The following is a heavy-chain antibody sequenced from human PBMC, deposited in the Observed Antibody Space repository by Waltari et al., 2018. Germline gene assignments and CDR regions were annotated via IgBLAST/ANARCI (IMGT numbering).Heavy chain of an antibody. CDR2: IYTSGST. Sequence: QVQLQESGPGLVKPSETLSLTCTVPGGSISSYYWSWIRQPAGKGLEWIGRIYTSGSTNYNPSLKSRVTMSVDTSKNQFSLKLSSVTAADTAVYYCARDIAAAGTGVLDYWGQGTLVTVSS. J-gene: IGHJ4*02. D-gene: IGHD6-13*01. CDR3: ARDIAAAGTGVLDY. V-gene: IGHV4-4*07. CDR1: GGSISSYY.